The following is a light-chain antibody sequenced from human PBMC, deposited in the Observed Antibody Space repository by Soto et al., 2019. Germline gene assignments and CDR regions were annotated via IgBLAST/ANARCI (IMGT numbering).Light chain of an antibody. Sequence: QSALTQPRSVSGSPGQSVTISCTGTSSDVGGYNYVSWYQQHPGKAPKLMIYDVSKRPSGVPDRFSGSKSGNTASLTISGLQAEDEADYYCCSYAGSYTPWGFGGGNKLTVL. V-gene: IGLV2-11*01. J-gene: IGLJ2*01. CDR2: DVS. CDR3: CSYAGSYTPWG. CDR1: SSDVGGYNY.